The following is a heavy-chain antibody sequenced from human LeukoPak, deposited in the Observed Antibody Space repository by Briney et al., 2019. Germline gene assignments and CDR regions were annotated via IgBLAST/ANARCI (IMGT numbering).Heavy chain of an antibody. J-gene: IGHJ5*02. D-gene: IGHD1-26*01. V-gene: IGHV4-38-2*02. CDR1: GYSISSGYY. CDR2: SYHSGST. CDR3: ARSAQGGKNPLWFDP. Sequence: SETLSLTCTVSGYSISSGYYWGWIRQPPGKGLEWIGSSYHSGSTYYNPSLKSRVTISVDTSKNQFSLKLSSVTAADTAVYYCARSAQGGKNPLWFDPWGQGTLVTVSS.